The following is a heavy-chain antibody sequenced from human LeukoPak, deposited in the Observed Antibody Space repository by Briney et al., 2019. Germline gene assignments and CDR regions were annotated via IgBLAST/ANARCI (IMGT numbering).Heavy chain of an antibody. Sequence: KPSETLSLTCAVYGGSFRGYYWSWIRQPPGKGLEWIGEINHSGSTNYNPSLKSRVTISVDTSKNQFSLKLSSVTAADTAVYYCARGEDIAAAGNYFDYWGQGTLVTVSS. CDR1: GGSFRGYY. CDR3: ARGEDIAAAGNYFDY. V-gene: IGHV4-34*01. CDR2: INHSGST. D-gene: IGHD6-13*01. J-gene: IGHJ4*02.